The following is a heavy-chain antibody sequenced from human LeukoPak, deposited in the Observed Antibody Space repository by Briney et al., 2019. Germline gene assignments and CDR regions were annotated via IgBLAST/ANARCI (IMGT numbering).Heavy chain of an antibody. Sequence: GRSLRLSCAASGFIFSNYAMHWVRQAPGKGLEWLSAVSYDGNDKYYADSLKGRFTISRDNWKNTLHLQMNTLTAEDTALYYCAGVNTVGATPYAEYFHRWGQGTLVTVS. CDR3: AGVNTVGATPYAEYFHR. V-gene: IGHV3-30-3*01. CDR1: GFIFSNYA. D-gene: IGHD1-26*01. CDR2: VSYDGNDK. J-gene: IGHJ1*01.